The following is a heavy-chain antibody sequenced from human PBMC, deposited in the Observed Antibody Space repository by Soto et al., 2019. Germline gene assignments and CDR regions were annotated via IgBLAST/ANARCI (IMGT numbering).Heavy chain of an antibody. D-gene: IGHD3-10*01. V-gene: IGHV3-7*03. Sequence: GGSLRLSCAASGFNFGSYWMSWVRQAPGKGLEWVANIKHDGSEKYYADSVKGRFTISRDNSKNTLDLQMNSLRAEDTAVYYCARDLVVREASDYYYYSGMDVWGQGTTVPVSS. CDR2: IKHDGSEK. CDR3: ARDLVVREASDYYYYSGMDV. J-gene: IGHJ6*02. CDR1: GFNFGSYW.